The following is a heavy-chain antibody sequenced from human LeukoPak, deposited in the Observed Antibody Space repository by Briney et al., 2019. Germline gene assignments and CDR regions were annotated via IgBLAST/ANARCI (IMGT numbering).Heavy chain of an antibody. CDR1: GFTFSNAW. D-gene: IGHD6-13*01. CDR2: IKSKTNGGTT. J-gene: IGHJ4*02. V-gene: IGHV3-15*01. CDR3: ITAFEYSSSWGLIDY. Sequence: GGSLRLSCAASGFTFSNAWMSWVRQAPGKGLEWVGRIKSKTNGGTTDYAAPVKGRFTISRDDSKNTLYLQMNSLKTEDTAVYYCITAFEYSSSWGLIDYWGQGTLVTVSS.